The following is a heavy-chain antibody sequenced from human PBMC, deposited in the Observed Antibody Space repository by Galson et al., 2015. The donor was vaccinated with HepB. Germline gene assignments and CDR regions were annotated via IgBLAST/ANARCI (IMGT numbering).Heavy chain of an antibody. CDR1: GDSLHSHY. Sequence: TLSLTCTVSGDSLHSHYWSWIRQPPGRGLEWIGYIHDSGSTNYNPSLKSRVTISIDTFNNQFSLNLSSVTAADTAVYYCARGLYFYYYMDVWGKGTTVTVSS. J-gene: IGHJ6*03. CDR3: ARGLYFYYYMDV. CDR2: IHDSGST. V-gene: IGHV4-59*11.